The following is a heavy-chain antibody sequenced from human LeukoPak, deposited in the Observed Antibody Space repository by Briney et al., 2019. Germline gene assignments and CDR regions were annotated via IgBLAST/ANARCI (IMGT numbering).Heavy chain of an antibody. CDR1: GFTFSSYA. J-gene: IGHJ4*02. CDR2: ISGSGGST. Sequence: PGGSLRLSCAASGFTFSSYAMSWVRQAPGKGLEWVSAISGSGGSTYYADSVKGRFTISRDNSKNTLYLQMNSLRAEDTAVYYCARDSPLGGSSSSPYFDYWGQGTLVTVSS. CDR3: ARDSPLGGSSSSPYFDY. D-gene: IGHD6-13*01. V-gene: IGHV3-23*01.